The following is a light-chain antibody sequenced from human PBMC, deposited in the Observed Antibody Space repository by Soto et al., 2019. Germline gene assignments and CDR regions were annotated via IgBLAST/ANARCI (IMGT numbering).Light chain of an antibody. CDR2: GSS. J-gene: IGKJ2*01. CDR3: QQYGTSPYT. CDR1: QSVSNNF. Sequence: EIVLTQSPGTLSLSPGERATLSCTASQSVSNNFLAWYQQKPGQAPRLLIFGSSSRATGIPDRFSASGSGTDFTLTIPRLEPEDFAVYYSQQYGTSPYTFGQGTKLDI. V-gene: IGKV3-20*01.